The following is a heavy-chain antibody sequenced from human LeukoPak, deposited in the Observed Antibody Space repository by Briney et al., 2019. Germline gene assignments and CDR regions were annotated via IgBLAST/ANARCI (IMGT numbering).Heavy chain of an antibody. D-gene: IGHD1-26*01. CDR1: GYTFTSYD. J-gene: IGHJ4*02. Sequence: ASVKVSCKASGYTFTSYDINWVRQATGQGLEWMGWMNPNSGNTGYAQKCQGRVTITRNTSRTTAYMELSRLRSEDTAVYYCARTPPPTIVGAHYFDYWGQGTLVTVSS. V-gene: IGHV1-8*03. CDR3: ARTPPPTIVGAHYFDY. CDR2: MNPNSGNT.